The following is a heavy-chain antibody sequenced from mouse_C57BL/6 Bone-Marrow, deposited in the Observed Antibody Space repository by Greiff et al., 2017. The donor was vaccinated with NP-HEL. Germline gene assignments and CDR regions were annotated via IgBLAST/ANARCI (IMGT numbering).Heavy chain of an antibody. Sequence: QVQLQQPGAELVKPGASVKLSCKASGYTFTSYWMHWVKQRPGQGLEWIGMIHPNSGSTNYNEKFKSKATLTVDKSSSTAYMQLSSLTSEDSAVYYCARYLTTVVANDYWGQGTTLTVSS. CDR2: IHPNSGST. D-gene: IGHD1-1*01. J-gene: IGHJ2*01. V-gene: IGHV1-64*01. CDR3: ARYLTTVVANDY. CDR1: GYTFTSYW.